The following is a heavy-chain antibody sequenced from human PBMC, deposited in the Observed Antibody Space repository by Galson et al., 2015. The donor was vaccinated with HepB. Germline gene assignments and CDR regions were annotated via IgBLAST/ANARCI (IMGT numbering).Heavy chain of an antibody. D-gene: IGHD4-17*01. Sequence: QSGAEVKKPGASVKVSCKASGYTFTSYGISWVRQAPGQGLEWMGWISAYNGNTNYAQKLQGRVTMTTDTSTSTAYMELRSLRSDDTAVYYCARVCGGVLRKTYGDHGPYNWFDPWGQGTLVTVSS. CDR2: ISAYNGNT. CDR1: GYTFTSYG. J-gene: IGHJ5*02. CDR3: ARVCGGVLRKTYGDHGPYNWFDP. V-gene: IGHV1-18*01.